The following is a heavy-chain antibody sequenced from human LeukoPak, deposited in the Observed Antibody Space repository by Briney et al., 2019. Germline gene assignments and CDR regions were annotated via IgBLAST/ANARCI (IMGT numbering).Heavy chain of an antibody. CDR3: ARGDYDILTGPYYFDY. CDR2: ISAYNGNT. Sequence: ASVKVSCKASGYTFTSYGISWVRQAPGQGLEWMGWISAYNGNTNYAQKLQGRVTMTTDTSTSTAYMELRGLRSDDTAVYYCARGDYDILTGPYYFDYWGQGTLVTVSS. J-gene: IGHJ4*02. CDR1: GYTFTSYG. D-gene: IGHD3-9*01. V-gene: IGHV1-18*01.